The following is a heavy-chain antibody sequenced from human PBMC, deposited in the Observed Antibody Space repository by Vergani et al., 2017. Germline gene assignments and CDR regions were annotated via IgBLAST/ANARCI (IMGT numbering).Heavy chain of an antibody. CDR3: ARGTGCSGGSCYLGY. J-gene: IGHJ4*02. D-gene: IGHD2-15*01. Sequence: QVQLQQWGAGLLKPSETLSLTCAVYGGSFSGYYWSWIRQPPGKGLEWIGEINHSGSTNYNPSLKSRVTISVDTSKNQFSLKLSSVTAADTAVYYCARGTGCSGGSCYLGYWGQGTLVTVSS. CDR1: GGSFSGYY. CDR2: INHSGST. V-gene: IGHV4-34*01.